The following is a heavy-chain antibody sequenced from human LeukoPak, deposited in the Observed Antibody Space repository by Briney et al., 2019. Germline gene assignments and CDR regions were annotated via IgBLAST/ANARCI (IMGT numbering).Heavy chain of an antibody. D-gene: IGHD3-16*01. Sequence: GGSLRLSCAASGFTFSSYAMSWVRQAPGKGLKWVSEIGGRGGGGIYYADSVRGRFTISRDNAKNSLYLQMNSLRAEDTAVYYCAKYSGVLEQWGSPYYLDYWGQGTLVTVSS. CDR2: IGGRGGGGI. CDR1: GFTFSSYA. V-gene: IGHV3-23*01. CDR3: AKYSGVLEQWGSPYYLDY. J-gene: IGHJ4*02.